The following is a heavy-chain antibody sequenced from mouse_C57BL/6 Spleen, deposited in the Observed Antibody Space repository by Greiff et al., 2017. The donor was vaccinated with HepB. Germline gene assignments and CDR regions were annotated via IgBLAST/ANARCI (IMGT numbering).Heavy chain of an antibody. CDR2: IDPEDGDT. CDR1: GFNIKDYY. Sequence: VQLKESGAELVRPGASVKLSCTASGFNIKDYYMHWVKQRPEQGLEWIGRIDPEDGDTEYAPKFQGKATMTADTSSNTAYLQLRSLTSEDTAVYYCTTYSPIYYDYGGVYAMDYWGQGTSVTVSS. CDR3: TTYSPIYYDYGGVYAMDY. J-gene: IGHJ4*01. V-gene: IGHV14-1*01. D-gene: IGHD2-4*01.